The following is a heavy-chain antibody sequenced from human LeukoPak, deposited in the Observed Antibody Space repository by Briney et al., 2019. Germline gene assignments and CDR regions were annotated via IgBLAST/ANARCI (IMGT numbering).Heavy chain of an antibody. CDR1: GFTFSSYS. CDR3: VRDAVQGYCSGGSCYPEGGFDP. CDR2: IGSSSSYI. Sequence: KPGGSLRLSCAASGFTFSSYSMNWVRQAPGKGLEWVSSIGSSSSYIYYADSVKGRFTISRDNAKNSLYLQMNSLRAEDTAVYYCVRDAVQGYCSGGSCYPEGGFDPWGQGTLVTVSS. D-gene: IGHD2-15*01. V-gene: IGHV3-21*01. J-gene: IGHJ5*02.